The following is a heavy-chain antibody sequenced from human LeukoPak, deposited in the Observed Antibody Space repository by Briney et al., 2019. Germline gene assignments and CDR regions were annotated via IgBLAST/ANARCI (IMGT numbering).Heavy chain of an antibody. CDR2: IYYSGST. Sequence: SETLSLTCTVSGGSISSSSYYWGWIRQPPGKGLEWIGSIYYSGSTYYNPSLKSRVTISVDTSKNQFSLKLSSVTAADTAVYYCARHGDCGTSYYTGFLDWFDPWGQGTLVTVSS. CDR1: GGSISSSSYY. CDR3: ARHGDCGTSYYTGFLDWFDP. D-gene: IGHD2-2*02. J-gene: IGHJ5*02. V-gene: IGHV4-39*01.